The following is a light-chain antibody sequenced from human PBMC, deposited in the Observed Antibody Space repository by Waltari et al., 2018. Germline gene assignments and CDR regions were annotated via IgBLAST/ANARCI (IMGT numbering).Light chain of an antibody. CDR3: LQRSNWPHS. Sequence: EIVMTQSPATLSLSPGERATLSCRASQSVSTSLTWYQQKPGQAPRLLIYAASSRATCIPDRFTGSGSGTDFTLTISSLEPEDVAVYYCLQRSNWPHSFGQGTKVEIK. J-gene: IGKJ2*03. CDR2: AAS. V-gene: IGKV3-15*01. CDR1: QSVSTS.